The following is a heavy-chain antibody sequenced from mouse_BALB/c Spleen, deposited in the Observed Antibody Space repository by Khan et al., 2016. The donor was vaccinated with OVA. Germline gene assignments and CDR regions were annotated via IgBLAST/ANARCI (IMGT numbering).Heavy chain of an antibody. CDR2: ISYSGVT. D-gene: IGHD1-1*01. CDR3: AGGNYYGYYFDY. Sequence: EVQLQESGPGLVKPSQSLSLTCTVTGYSITSGYAWNWIRQFPGNKLEWMGYISYSGVTSYTPSLKSRISITRDTSKNPFFLQLNSVTTEDTATYYCAGGNYYGYYFDYWGQGTTLTVSS. J-gene: IGHJ2*01. CDR1: GYSITSGYA. V-gene: IGHV3-2*02.